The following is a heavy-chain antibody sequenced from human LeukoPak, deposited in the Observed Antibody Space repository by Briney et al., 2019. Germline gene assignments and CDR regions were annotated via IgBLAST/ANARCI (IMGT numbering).Heavy chain of an antibody. CDR1: GFTFSSYA. D-gene: IGHD6-13*01. CDR3: AKEAVAAAGPFDY. Sequence: GGSLSLSCAASGFTFSSYAMSWVRQVPGKGLEWVSSISCSGGSIYYADSVKGRFTISRDNSKSTLYLQMNSLRAEDTAIYYCAKEAVAAAGPFDYWGQGTLVTVSS. V-gene: IGHV3-23*01. CDR2: ISCSGGSI. J-gene: IGHJ4*02.